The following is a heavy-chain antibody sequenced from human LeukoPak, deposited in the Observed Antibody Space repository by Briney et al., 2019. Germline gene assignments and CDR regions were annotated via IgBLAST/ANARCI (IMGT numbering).Heavy chain of an antibody. CDR1: GFTFSSYG. D-gene: IGHD6-13*01. J-gene: IGHJ4*02. CDR2: IWYDGSNK. V-gene: IGHV3-33*03. CDR3: ASQIAAAGTAGY. Sequence: PGGSLRLSCAASGFTFSSYGMHWVRQAPGKGLEWVAVIWYDGSNKYYADSVKGRFTISRDSAKNSLYLQMNSLRAEDTAVYYCASQIAAAGTAGYWGQGTLVAVSS.